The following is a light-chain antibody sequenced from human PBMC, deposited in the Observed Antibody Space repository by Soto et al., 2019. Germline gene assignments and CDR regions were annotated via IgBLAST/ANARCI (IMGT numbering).Light chain of an antibody. CDR1: SSDVGGYDY. CDR3: SSFAGSNNFEV. Sequence: QSALTQPPSASGSPGQSVTISCTGTSSDVGGYDYVSWYQHHPGKAPKLIIYEVNKRPSGVPDRFSGSKSGNTASLTVSGLQAEDEADYYCSSFAGSNNFEVFGTATKLTVL. J-gene: IGLJ1*01. CDR2: EVN. V-gene: IGLV2-8*01.